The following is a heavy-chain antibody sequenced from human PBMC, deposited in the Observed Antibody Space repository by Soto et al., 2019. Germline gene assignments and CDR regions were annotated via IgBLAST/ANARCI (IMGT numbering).Heavy chain of an antibody. CDR2: IYPGDSDT. V-gene: IGHV5-51*01. CDR1: GYSFTSYW. D-gene: IGHD3-10*01. J-gene: IGHJ4*02. CDR3: PRKISAPTLFEY. Sequence: PGESLKISCKGSGYSFTSYWIAWVRQMPGRGLEWMGIIYPGDSDTKYSPSFQGQVTISADTSISTAYLQWSSLKASDTAIYSWPRKISAPTLFEYWGQGTLVTVSS.